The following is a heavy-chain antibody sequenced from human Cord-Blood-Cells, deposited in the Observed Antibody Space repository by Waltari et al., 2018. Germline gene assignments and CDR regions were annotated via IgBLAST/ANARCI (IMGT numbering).Heavy chain of an antibody. V-gene: IGHV3-23*01. CDR1: GLTFSSYA. CDR2: ISGSGGST. CDR3: AKDFRGYSGYGDY. Sequence: EVQLLESGGGLVQPGGSPRLSCAASGLTFSSYAMRWVRQAPGKGREWVSVISGSGGSTYSADAVKCRFTISRDNAKNTLYLQMNSLRAEDKAVYYCAKDFRGYSGYGDYWGQGTLVTVSS. D-gene: IGHD5-12*01. J-gene: IGHJ4*02.